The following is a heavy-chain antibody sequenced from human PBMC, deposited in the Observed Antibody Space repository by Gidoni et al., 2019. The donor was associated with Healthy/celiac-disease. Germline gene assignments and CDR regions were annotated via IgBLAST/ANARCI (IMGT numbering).Heavy chain of an antibody. CDR2: IYHSGST. Sequence: QVQLQESGPGLVKPSGTLSLTCAVSGGSISSSTWWSWVRQPPGKGLEWIGEIYHSGSTNYNPSLKSRVTISVDKSKNQFSLKLSSVTAADTAVYYCARLSGYDLGVYYYYGMDVWGQGTTVTVSS. CDR3: ARLSGYDLGVYYYYGMDV. D-gene: IGHD5-12*01. CDR1: GGSISSSTW. V-gene: IGHV4-4*02. J-gene: IGHJ6*02.